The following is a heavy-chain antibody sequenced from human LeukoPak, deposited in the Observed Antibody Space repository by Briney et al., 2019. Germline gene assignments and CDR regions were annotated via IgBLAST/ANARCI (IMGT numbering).Heavy chain of an antibody. CDR1: GFTFSSYW. CDR3: ARDSHWYSSGQPGHFDY. D-gene: IGHD6-19*01. J-gene: IGHJ4*02. Sequence: GGSLRLSCAASGFTFSSYWMHWVRQAPGKGLEWVSVIYSGGSTYYADSVKGRFIISRDNSKNTLYLQMKSLRAEDTAVYYCARDSHWYSSGQPGHFDYWGQGTLVTVSS. CDR2: IYSGGST. V-gene: IGHV3-66*01.